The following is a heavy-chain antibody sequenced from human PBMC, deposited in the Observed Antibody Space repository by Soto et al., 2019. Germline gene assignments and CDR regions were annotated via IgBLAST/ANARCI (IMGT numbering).Heavy chain of an antibody. Sequence: QVQLVQSGAEVKKPGSSVKVSCKASGGTFSSYAISWVRQAPGQGLEWMGGIIPIFGTANYAQKFQGRVTITADKSTSTAYMELSSLRAEDTAVYYCARAPGNIVATIGTFDYWGQGTLVTVSS. D-gene: IGHD5-12*01. CDR2: IIPIFGTA. J-gene: IGHJ4*02. V-gene: IGHV1-69*06. CDR1: GGTFSSYA. CDR3: ARAPGNIVATIGTFDY.